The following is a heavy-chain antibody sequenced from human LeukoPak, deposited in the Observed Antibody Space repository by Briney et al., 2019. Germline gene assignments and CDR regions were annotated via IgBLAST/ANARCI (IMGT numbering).Heavy chain of an antibody. J-gene: IGHJ3*02. CDR1: GYTFTSYY. CDR2: INPNSGGT. V-gene: IGHV1-2*06. Sequence: GASVKVSCKASGYTFTSYYMHWVRQAPGQGLEWMGRINPNSGGTNYAQKFQGRVTMTRDTSISTAYMELSRLRSDDTAVYYCARANVLGQTPHAFDIWGQGTMVTVSS. CDR3: ARANVLGQTPHAFDI. D-gene: IGHD1-1*01.